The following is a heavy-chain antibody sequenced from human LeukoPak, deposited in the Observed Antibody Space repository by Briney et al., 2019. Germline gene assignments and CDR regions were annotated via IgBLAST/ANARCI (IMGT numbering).Heavy chain of an antibody. CDR3: AKDLFSGVDY. CDR2: ISYDGSNK. J-gene: IGHJ4*02. CDR1: GFTFSSYG. Sequence: PGGSLRLSCAASGFTFSSYGMHWVRQAPGKGLEWVAVISYDGSNKYYADSVKGRFTISRDNSKNTLYLQMNSLRAEDTAVYYCAKDLFSGVDYWGQGTLVTVSS. D-gene: IGHD3-10*01. V-gene: IGHV3-30*18.